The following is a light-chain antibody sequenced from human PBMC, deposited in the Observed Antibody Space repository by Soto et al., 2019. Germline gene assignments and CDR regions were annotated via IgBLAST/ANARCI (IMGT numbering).Light chain of an antibody. J-gene: IGKJ2*01. CDR2: KTS. Sequence: DIQMTQSPSTLSASIGDRVTITCRASQTINNWLAWYQQKPGKAPEVLIYKTSNLQSGVPSRFSGSGSGTEFTLTISCLQPDDFATYYCQQYNSYSLYTFGQGTRLEIK. V-gene: IGKV1-5*03. CDR1: QTINNW. CDR3: QQYNSYSLYT.